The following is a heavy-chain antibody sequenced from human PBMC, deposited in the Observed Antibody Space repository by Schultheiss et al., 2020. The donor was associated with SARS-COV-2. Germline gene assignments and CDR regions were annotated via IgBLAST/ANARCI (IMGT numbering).Heavy chain of an antibody. CDR1: GFTFDDYA. J-gene: IGHJ4*02. Sequence: GGSLRLSCRTSGFTFDDYALSWVRQAPGKGLEWVAVISDYGSNTYYADSVKGRFTVSRDKSKNTAYLQMDSLRPEDTAVYYCAKGGAGLHYWGLGTLVTVSS. V-gene: IGHV3-30*04. CDR2: ISDYGSNT. CDR3: AKGGAGLHY. D-gene: IGHD6-13*01.